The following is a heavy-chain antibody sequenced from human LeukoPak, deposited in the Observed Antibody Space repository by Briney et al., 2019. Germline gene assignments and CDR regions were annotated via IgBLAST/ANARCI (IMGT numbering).Heavy chain of an antibody. Sequence: PSETLSLTCTVSGGSISSSSYYWGWIRQPPGKGLEWIGSIYYSGSTYYNPSLKSRVTISVDTSKNQFSLKLSSVTAADTAVYYCASVIAARPPYYWGQGTLVTVSS. CDR2: IYYSGST. CDR1: GGSISSSSYY. D-gene: IGHD6-6*01. J-gene: IGHJ4*02. V-gene: IGHV4-39*01. CDR3: ASVIAARPPYY.